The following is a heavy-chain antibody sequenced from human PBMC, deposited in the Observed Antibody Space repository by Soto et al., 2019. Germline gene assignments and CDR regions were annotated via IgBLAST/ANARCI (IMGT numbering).Heavy chain of an antibody. CDR1: GGSISSGGYY. CDR2: IYYSGST. D-gene: IGHD4-17*01. J-gene: IGHJ5*02. Sequence: SETLSLTCTVSGGSISSGGYYWSWIRRHPGKGLEWIGYIYYSGSTYYNPSLKSRVTISVDTSKNQFSLKLSSVTAADTAVYYCARGGYGFRQNWFDPWGQGTLVTVSS. V-gene: IGHV4-31*03. CDR3: ARGGYGFRQNWFDP.